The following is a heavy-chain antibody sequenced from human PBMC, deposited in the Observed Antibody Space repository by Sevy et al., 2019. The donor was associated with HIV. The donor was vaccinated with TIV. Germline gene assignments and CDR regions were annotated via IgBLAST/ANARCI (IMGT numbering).Heavy chain of an antibody. CDR1: GFTFSSYG. CDR2: IRYDGSNK. Sequence: GGSLRLSCAASGFTFSSYGMHWVRQAPGKGLEWVAFIRYDGSNKYYADSVKGRFTISRDNSKNTLYLQMNSLRAEDTAVYYCAKDQGAAAAGPGRGYFDYWGQGTLVTVSS. D-gene: IGHD6-13*01. J-gene: IGHJ4*02. CDR3: AKDQGAAAAGPGRGYFDY. V-gene: IGHV3-30*02.